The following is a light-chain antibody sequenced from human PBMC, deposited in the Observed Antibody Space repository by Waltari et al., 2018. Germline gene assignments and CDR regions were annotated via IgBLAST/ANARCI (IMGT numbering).Light chain of an antibody. J-gene: IGKJ1*01. CDR3: QQYSSTWT. CDR1: QSISSW. Sequence: DIQMTQSPSTLSASVGDIVTITCRASQSISSWLAWYQQKPGEAPKLLIYKTYSLERGVPARFSGSGSGTEFTLTISSLQPDDFATYYCQQYSSTWTFGQGTKVEI. CDR2: KTY. V-gene: IGKV1-5*03.